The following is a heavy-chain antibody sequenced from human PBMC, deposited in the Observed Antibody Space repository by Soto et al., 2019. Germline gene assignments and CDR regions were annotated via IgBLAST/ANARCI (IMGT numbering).Heavy chain of an antibody. V-gene: IGHV1-69*13. CDR1: GGTFSSYA. CDR3: ARNLIDGYSYGSRGMDV. D-gene: IGHD5-18*01. Sequence: SVKVSCKASGGTFSSYAISWVRQAPGQGLEWMGGIIPIFGTANYAQKFQGRVTITADESTSTAYMELSSLRSEDTAVYYCARNLIDGYSYGSRGMDVWGQGTTVTVS. J-gene: IGHJ6*02. CDR2: IIPIFGTA.